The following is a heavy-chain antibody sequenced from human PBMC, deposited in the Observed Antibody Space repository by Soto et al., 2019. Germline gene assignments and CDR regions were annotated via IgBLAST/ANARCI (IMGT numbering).Heavy chain of an antibody. D-gene: IGHD3-10*01. Sequence: EVQLVESGGGLVQPGGSLRLSCSTSGFIFSSNWMHWVRQAPGKGLVWVSRIRGDGADANYADSVKGRFTISRDNAKSTLYLQMDSLRVDDTGIYFCASDVVHGSGNLGHWGQGALVTVSS. CDR2: IRGDGADA. CDR1: GFIFSSNW. V-gene: IGHV3-74*01. J-gene: IGHJ4*02. CDR3: ASDVVHGSGNLGH.